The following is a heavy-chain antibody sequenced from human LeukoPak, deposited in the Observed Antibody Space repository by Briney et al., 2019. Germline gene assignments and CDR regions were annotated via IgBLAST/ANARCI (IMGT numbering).Heavy chain of an antibody. V-gene: IGHV3-48*02. J-gene: IGHJ4*02. CDR3: VRDRGGSGPTTYDY. CDR1: GFTFSSYT. D-gene: IGHD6-19*01. Sequence: GGSLRLSCAVSGFTFSSYTMNWVRQTPGKGLEWLSYIGFSGSPLYYAASVPGRFTISRGNAKNSLYLQMNSLRDEDTAVYYCVRDRGGSGPTTYDYWGQGTLVTVSS. CDR2: IGFSGSPL.